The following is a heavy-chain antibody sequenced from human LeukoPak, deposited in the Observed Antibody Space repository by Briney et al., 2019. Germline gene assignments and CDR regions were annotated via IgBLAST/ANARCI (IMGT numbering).Heavy chain of an antibody. D-gene: IGHD2-2*01. CDR1: GFTFSTYG. CDR3: ARTILPALDY. CDR2: IDYGGSYK. V-gene: IGHV3-30*19. J-gene: IGHJ4*02. Sequence: PGGSLRLSCAASGFTFSTYGMHRVRQAPGKGLEWVAFIDYGGSYKYYADSAKGRFTISRDNSRNTLYLQMNSLRVEDTAVYYCARTILPALDYWGQGTLVTVSS.